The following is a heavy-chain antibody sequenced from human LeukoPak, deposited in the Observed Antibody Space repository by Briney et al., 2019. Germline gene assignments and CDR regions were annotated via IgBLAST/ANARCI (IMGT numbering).Heavy chain of an antibody. D-gene: IGHD1-26*01. J-gene: IGHJ4*02. CDR1: VYSFTNHW. V-gene: IGHV5-51*01. CDR3: ARLPQWGGTYHFDY. Sequence: PGESLKISCMCSVYSFTNHWIGWVRQTPAKGLEWMGISYPGDSDTRYSPPFQGQVTISADNSISTAYLQSNSLKASDTAMYYCARLPQWGGTYHFDYWGQGTLLTVSS. CDR2: SYPGDSDT.